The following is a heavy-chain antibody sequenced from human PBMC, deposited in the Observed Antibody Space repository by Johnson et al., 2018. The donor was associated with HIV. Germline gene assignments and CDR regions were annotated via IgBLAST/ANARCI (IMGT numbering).Heavy chain of an antibody. CDR1: GFTVSSNY. CDR3: AKSVVVAATGAFDI. CDR2: ISYDGSNK. J-gene: IGHJ3*02. D-gene: IGHD2-15*01. V-gene: IGHV3-30*18. Sequence: QVQLVESGGGVVRPGRSLRLSCAASGFTVSSNYMHWVRQAPGKGLEWVTIISYDGSNKYYEYSVKGRFTISRDNSKNTVYLQMNSLRVEDTAVYYCAKSVVVAATGAFDIWGQGTMVTVSS.